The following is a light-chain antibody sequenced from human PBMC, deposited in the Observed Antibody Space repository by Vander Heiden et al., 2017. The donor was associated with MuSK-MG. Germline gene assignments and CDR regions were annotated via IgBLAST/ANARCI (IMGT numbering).Light chain of an antibody. V-gene: IGKV1-5*03. CDR3: QQYNSYLFT. J-gene: IGKJ3*01. CDR2: KAS. CDR1: QSISSW. Sequence: DIQMTQSPSTLSASVGDRVTITCRASQSISSWLAWYQQKPGKAPKLLIYKASSLESGVPSRFSGSGSGTEFTLTISSLQPDDFATYYCQQYNSYLFTFPPETKADIK.